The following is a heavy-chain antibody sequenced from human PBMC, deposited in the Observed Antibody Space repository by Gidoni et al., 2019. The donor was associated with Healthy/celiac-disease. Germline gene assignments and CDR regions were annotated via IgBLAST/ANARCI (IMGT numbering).Heavy chain of an antibody. V-gene: IGHV3-21*01. Sequence: VQLLESGRGLVKPGGSLRLSCAASEFTFSSYSMNWIRQAPGKGLAWVSSISSSSSYIYYADSVKGRFTISRDNAKNSLYLQMNSLRAEDTAVYYCARAPRDIAAPDYWGQGTLVTVSS. CDR2: ISSSSSYI. D-gene: IGHD6-6*01. CDR1: EFTFSSYS. J-gene: IGHJ4*02. CDR3: ARAPRDIAAPDY.